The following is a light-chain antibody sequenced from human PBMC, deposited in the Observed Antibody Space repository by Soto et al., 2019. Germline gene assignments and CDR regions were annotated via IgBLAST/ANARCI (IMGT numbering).Light chain of an antibody. CDR3: QQFGNSPYT. Sequence: EIVLTQSPGTLSLSPGERATLSCRASQSVSSSYLAWYQQKPGQAPRLLIYGASSSATGIPDRFSGSGSGTDFTLTISSLEPDDFAVYYCQQFGNSPYTFGQGTRLEIK. CDR1: QSVSSSY. J-gene: IGKJ2*01. CDR2: GAS. V-gene: IGKV3-20*01.